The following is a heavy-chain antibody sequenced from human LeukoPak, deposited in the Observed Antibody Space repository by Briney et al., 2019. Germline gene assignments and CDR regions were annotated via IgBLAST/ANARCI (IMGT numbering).Heavy chain of an antibody. Sequence: GGSLRLSCAASGFTFSNYAMSWVRQAPGEGLEWVSTISGSGDSTYYADSVKGRLTISRDNSKNTLFLQMNNLRGEDTAAYYCAKDPPTAGTTFDYWGQGALVTVSS. J-gene: IGHJ4*02. CDR2: ISGSGDST. CDR3: AKDPPTAGTTFDY. D-gene: IGHD6-13*01. V-gene: IGHV3-23*01. CDR1: GFTFSNYA.